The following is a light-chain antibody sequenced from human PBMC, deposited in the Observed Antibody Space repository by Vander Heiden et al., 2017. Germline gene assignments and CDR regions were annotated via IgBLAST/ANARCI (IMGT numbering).Light chain of an antibody. CDR1: QSVLYSSNNKNY. V-gene: IGKV4-1*01. Sequence: DMLLTQSPDSLAVSLGERATINCKSSQSVLYSSNNKNYLAWYQQKPGQPPKLLIYWASTRESGVSDRFSGSGSGTDFTLTISSLQAEDVAVYYCQQYYSTHTFGQGTKLEIK. J-gene: IGKJ2*01. CDR2: WAS. CDR3: QQYYSTHT.